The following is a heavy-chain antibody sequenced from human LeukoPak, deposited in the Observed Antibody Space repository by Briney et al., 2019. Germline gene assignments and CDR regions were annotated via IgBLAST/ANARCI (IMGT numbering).Heavy chain of an antibody. J-gene: IGHJ6*04. D-gene: IGHD6-6*01. Sequence: SETLSLTCAVYGGSFSGYYWSWIRQPPGKGLEWIGEINHSGSTNYNPSLKSRVTISVDTSKNQFSLKLSSVTAADTAVYYCARGRPAPGIHYYYYGMDVWGKGTTVTASS. CDR2: INHSGST. V-gene: IGHV4-34*01. CDR1: GGSFSGYY. CDR3: ARGRPAPGIHYYYYGMDV.